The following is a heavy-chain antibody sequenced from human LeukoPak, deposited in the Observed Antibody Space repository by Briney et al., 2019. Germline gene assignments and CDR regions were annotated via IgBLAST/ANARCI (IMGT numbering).Heavy chain of an antibody. Sequence: SQTLSLTCTVSGGSISSGGYDWSWIRQHPGKGLEWIGYIYYSGSTYYNPSLKSRVTISVDTSKNQFSLKLSSVTAADTAVYYCARRFGDYLWDYWGQGTLVTVSS. CDR3: ARRFGDYLWDY. V-gene: IGHV4-31*03. CDR1: GGSISSGGYD. D-gene: IGHD4-17*01. J-gene: IGHJ4*02. CDR2: IYYSGST.